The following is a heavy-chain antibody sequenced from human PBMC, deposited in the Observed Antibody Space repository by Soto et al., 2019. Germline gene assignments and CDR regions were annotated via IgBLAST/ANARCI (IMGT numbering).Heavy chain of an antibody. CDR1: GGSISSYY. Sequence: SETLSLTCTVSGGSISSYYWSWIRQPPGKGLEWIGYIYYSGSTNYNPSLKSRVTISVDTSKSQFSLKLSSVTAADTAVYYCARLVVVVAATKGFDAFDIWGQGTMVTVSS. CDR3: ARLVVVVAATKGFDAFDI. V-gene: IGHV4-59*08. CDR2: IYYSGST. D-gene: IGHD2-15*01. J-gene: IGHJ3*02.